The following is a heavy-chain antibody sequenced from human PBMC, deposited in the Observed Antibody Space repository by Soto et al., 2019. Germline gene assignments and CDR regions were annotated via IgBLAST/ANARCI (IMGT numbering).Heavy chain of an antibody. J-gene: IGHJ4*02. D-gene: IGHD5-12*01. V-gene: IGHV4-59*01. CDR1: GGSISSYY. CDR3: VRARVAFDY. CDR2: IYCSGST. Sequence: SETLSLTCTVFGGSISSYYWSWIRQPPGKGLEWIGHIYCSGSTNYNPSLKSRVTISVDTSKNQFSLKLSSVTGADTAEYYWVRARVAFDYWGQGTLVTVSS.